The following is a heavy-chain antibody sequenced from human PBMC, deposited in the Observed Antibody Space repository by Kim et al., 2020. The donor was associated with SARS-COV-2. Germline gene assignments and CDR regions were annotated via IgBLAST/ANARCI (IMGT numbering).Heavy chain of an antibody. CDR2: IYYSGST. CDR1: GGSISSGGYY. CDR3: ARIIAYYYGMDV. J-gene: IGHJ6*02. Sequence: SETLSLTCTVSGGSISSGGYYWSWIRQHPGKGLEWIGYIYYSGSTYYNPSLKSRVTISVDTSKNQFSLKLSSVTAADTAVYYCARIIAYYYGMDVWGQGTTVTVSS. V-gene: IGHV4-31*03.